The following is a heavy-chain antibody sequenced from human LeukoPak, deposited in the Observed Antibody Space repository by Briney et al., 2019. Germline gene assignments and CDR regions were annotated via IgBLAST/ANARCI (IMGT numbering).Heavy chain of an antibody. CDR3: ASQVLVVVESGWFDT. Sequence: SETLTLTCTVSGGSISSSTYYWGWIRQPPGKGLEWIGSIYYSGSTYYNPSLKSRVTTSVDTSKNQFSLKLSSVTAADTAVYYCASQVLVVVESGWFDTCGERTLGTVSS. D-gene: IGHD3-22*01. V-gene: IGHV4-39*01. CDR2: IYYSGST. J-gene: IGHJ5*02. CDR1: GGSISSSTYY.